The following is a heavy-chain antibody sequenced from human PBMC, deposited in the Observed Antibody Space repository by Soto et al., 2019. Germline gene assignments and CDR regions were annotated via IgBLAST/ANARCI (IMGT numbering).Heavy chain of an antibody. CDR3: VKDAPQPFSD. CDR1: GFDFSNYG. J-gene: IGHJ4*02. V-gene: IGHV3-23*01. D-gene: IGHD3-3*02. Sequence: EVQLLESGGGLVQPGGSLRISCAASGFDFSNYGMSWVRQAPGKGLEWVSAISGTAHASYYAASVKGRFTISRDNSTNTLYQHMNSLRIEDTAVYFCVKDAPQPFSDWGQGTLVTVSS. CDR2: ISGTAHAS.